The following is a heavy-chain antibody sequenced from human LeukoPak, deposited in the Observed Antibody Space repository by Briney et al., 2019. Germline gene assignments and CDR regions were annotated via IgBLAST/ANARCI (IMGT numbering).Heavy chain of an antibody. D-gene: IGHD4-11*01. CDR2: IRSKAYGGTA. CDR3: TRGPYNNYVNLDY. CDR1: GFTFSSYW. J-gene: IGHJ4*02. V-gene: IGHV3-49*04. Sequence: GGSLRLSCAASGFTFSSYWMSWVRQAPGKGLEWVGFIRSKAYGGTAEYAASVKDRFTISRDDSKSIAYLQMNSLKTEDTAVYYCTRGPYNNYVNLDYWGQGTLVTVSS.